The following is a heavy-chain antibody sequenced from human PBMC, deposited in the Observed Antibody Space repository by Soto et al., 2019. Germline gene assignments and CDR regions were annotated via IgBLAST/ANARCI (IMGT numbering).Heavy chain of an antibody. CDR1: GFAFSNYD. V-gene: IGHV3-30*03. Sequence: QVQMVESGGGVVQPGRSLRLSCAASGFAFSNYDLYWVRQAPGKGLEWVAVISYDGSKKYYAESVKGRFTISRDSSKHGMYLQMYSLRPEDTSVYYCTSCGRFPRVGVDYYAMDVWGQGTTVTVSS. CDR3: TSCGRFPRVGVDYYAMDV. CDR2: ISYDGSKK. J-gene: IGHJ6*02. D-gene: IGHD3-3*01.